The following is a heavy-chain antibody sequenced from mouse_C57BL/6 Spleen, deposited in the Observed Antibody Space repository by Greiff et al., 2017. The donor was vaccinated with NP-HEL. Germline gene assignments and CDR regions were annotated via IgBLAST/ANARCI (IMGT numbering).Heavy chain of an antibody. D-gene: IGHD1-1*01. CDR1: GFTFSDYY. J-gene: IGHJ2*01. Sequence: EVMLVESGGGLVQPGGSLKLSCAASGFTFSDYYMYWVRQTPEKRLEWVAYISNGGGSTYYPDTVKGRFTISIDNAKNTLYLQMSRLKSEDTAMYYCASPYYYGSSDGYFDYWGQGTTLTVSS. V-gene: IGHV5-12*01. CDR3: ASPYYYGSSDGYFDY. CDR2: ISNGGGST.